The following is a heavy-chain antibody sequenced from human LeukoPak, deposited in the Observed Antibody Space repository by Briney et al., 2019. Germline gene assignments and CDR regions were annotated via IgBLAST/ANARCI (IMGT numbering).Heavy chain of an antibody. D-gene: IGHD2-21*01. CDR3: AKDYRIGYSDHFDY. CDR2: IYESGQTT. Sequence: GGSLRLSCVGSGFTFSSHAMSWVRQAPEKGLEWVSGIYESGQTTHYAGSVKGRFSISRDNSKNTLYLQMDSLRGEDTAIYYCAKDYRIGYSDHFDYWGQGALVTVSS. J-gene: IGHJ4*02. CDR1: GFTFSSHA. V-gene: IGHV3-23*01.